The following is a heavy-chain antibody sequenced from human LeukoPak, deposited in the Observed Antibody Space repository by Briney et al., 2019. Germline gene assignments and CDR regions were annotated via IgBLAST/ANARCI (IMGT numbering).Heavy chain of an antibody. CDR1: GFTFRSYE. J-gene: IGHJ4*02. V-gene: IGHV3-23*01. Sequence: PGGSLRLSCEDSGFTFRSYEMNWVRQAPGEGLEWVSGISGNGGSIYYADSVKGRFTISRDNSKNTLYLQINSLRAEDTAVYYCAKDPRSYIVTTMLFQYWGQGTLVTVSS. CDR3: AKDPRSYIVTTMLFQY. D-gene: IGHD5-12*01. CDR2: ISGNGGSI.